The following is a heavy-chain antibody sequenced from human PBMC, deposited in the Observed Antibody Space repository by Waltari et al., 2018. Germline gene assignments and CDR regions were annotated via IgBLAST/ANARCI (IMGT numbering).Heavy chain of an antibody. CDR2: ISTSGSSI. J-gene: IGHJ4*02. D-gene: IGHD3-3*01. CDR3: ARFLEWV. Sequence: DVQLVESGGGLVQPGGSLRLPCEAPGFTLSSYEMNWFRQAPGKGLECVSYISTSGSSIDYADSVKGRFTISRDNAKNSLYLQMNSLRAEDTAVYYCARFLEWVWGQGTLVTVSS. V-gene: IGHV3-48*03. CDR1: GFTLSSYE.